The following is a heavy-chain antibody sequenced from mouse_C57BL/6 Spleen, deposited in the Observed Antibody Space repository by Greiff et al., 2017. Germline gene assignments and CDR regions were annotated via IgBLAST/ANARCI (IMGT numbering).Heavy chain of an antibody. D-gene: IGHD2-3*01. J-gene: IGHJ4*01. CDR2: IYPGSGNT. Sequence: VQLQQSGAELVRPGASVKLSCKASGYTFTDYYINWVKQRPGQGLEWIARIYPGSGNTYYNEKFKGKATLTAEKSSSTAYRQLSSLTSEDSAVYFCARIYDYDAMDYWGQGTSVTVSS. CDR3: ARIYDYDAMDY. V-gene: IGHV1-76*01. CDR1: GYTFTDYY.